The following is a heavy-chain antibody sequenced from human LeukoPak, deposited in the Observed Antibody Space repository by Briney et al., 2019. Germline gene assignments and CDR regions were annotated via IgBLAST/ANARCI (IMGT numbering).Heavy chain of an antibody. J-gene: IGHJ6*03. CDR3: AKDSAFYYIDV. V-gene: IGHV3-30*02. CDR2: IRYNGNNQ. D-gene: IGHD3-10*01. CDR1: GFTLNNYG. Sequence: GGSLRLSCAASGFTLNNYGMHWVRQAPGKGLEWVAFIRYNGNNQYYADSVKGRFTISRDNSKNTLYLQMNSLKGDYTAVYYCAKDSAFYYIDVWGKGTTVIISS.